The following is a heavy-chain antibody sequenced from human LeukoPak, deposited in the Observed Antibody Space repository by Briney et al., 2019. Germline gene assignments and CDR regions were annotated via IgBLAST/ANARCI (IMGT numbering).Heavy chain of an antibody. CDR2: INPNSGGT. D-gene: IGHD3-22*01. CDR1: GYTFTGYY. V-gene: IGHV1-2*02. J-gene: IGHJ5*02. Sequence: GASVKVSCKASGYTFTGYYMHWVRQAPGQGLEWMGWINPNSGGTNYAQKFQGRVTMTRDTSISTAYMELSRLRSDDTAVYYCARVGRNRYYSDRSGYLGGWFDPWGQGTLVTVSS. CDR3: ARVGRNRYYSDRSGYLGGWFDP.